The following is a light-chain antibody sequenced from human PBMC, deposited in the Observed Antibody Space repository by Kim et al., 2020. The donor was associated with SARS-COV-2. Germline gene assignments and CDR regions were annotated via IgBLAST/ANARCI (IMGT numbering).Light chain of an antibody. V-gene: IGLV6-57*03. CDR1: SGSSASNY. Sequence: KNGTSSCTRNSGSSASNYVQWYQQRPGTAPPTVIYEDNRRPSWVPARFSGSIDSSANSASLTISGLKTEDEADYYCQSYADNTLWVFGGGTQLTVL. J-gene: IGLJ3*02. CDR3: QSYADNTLWV. CDR2: EDN.